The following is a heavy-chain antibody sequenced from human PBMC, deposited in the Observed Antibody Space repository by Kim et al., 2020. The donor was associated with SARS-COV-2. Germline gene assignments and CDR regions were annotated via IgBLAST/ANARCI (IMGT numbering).Heavy chain of an antibody. CDR3: ARVGMYYLFFI. CDR1: GVSISTGGLY. V-gene: IGHV4-31*01. D-gene: IGHD2-8*01. Sequence: SETLSLTCTVSGVSISTGGLYWSWIRQHPGKGLEWIGYLYYSGNTYYNPFLKSLVTISVNTSKNQFSLKLSSMTAADTAVYYCARVGMYYLFFIWGQWT. CDR2: LYYSGNT. J-gene: IGHJ3*02.